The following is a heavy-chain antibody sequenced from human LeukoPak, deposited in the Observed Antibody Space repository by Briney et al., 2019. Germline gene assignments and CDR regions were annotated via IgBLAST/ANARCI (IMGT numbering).Heavy chain of an antibody. D-gene: IGHD1-1*01. CDR1: GGSISSYY. V-gene: IGHV4-4*07. Sequence: SETLSLTCTVSGGSISSYYWSWIRQPAGKGLEWIGRIYTSGSTNYNPSLKSRVTVSVDTSKNQFSLKLSSVTAADTAVYYCASQNDDSHFDYWGQGTLVTVSS. J-gene: IGHJ4*02. CDR2: IYTSGST. CDR3: ASQNDDSHFDY.